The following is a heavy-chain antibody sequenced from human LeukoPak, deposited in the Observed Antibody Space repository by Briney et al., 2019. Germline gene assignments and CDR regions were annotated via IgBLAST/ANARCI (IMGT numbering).Heavy chain of an antibody. J-gene: IGHJ5*01. CDR2: INANSGTA. Sequence: GGSLRLSCAASGFAFNVYAMSWLRHPPGKGQEFVSTINANSGTASYAASVRRRFSISRDNSKRTLYLQLSTLRADDTATYYCAKPISGGLAVTADWFHPWGQGTLVVVSS. CDR1: GFAFNVYA. V-gene: IGHV3-23*01. D-gene: IGHD6-19*01. CDR3: AKPISGGLAVTADWFHP.